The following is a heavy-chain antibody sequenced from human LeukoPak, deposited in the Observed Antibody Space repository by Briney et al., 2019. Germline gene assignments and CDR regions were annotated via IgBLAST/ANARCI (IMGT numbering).Heavy chain of an antibody. V-gene: IGHV3-66*01. D-gene: IGHD3-16*01. CDR2: IYSSGST. CDR1: GFTVSSNY. J-gene: IGHJ4*02. CDR3: ARERSYGGPLDY. Sequence: PGGSLTLSCAASGFTVSSNYMSWVRQAPGKGLEWVSVIYSSGSTYYAHSVKGRFTISRDNSKNTLYLQMNSLRAADTAVYYCARERSYGGPLDYWGQGTLVTVSS.